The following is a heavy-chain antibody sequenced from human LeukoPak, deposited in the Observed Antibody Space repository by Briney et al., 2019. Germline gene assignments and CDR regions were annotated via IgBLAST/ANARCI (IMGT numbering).Heavy chain of an antibody. J-gene: IGHJ5*02. V-gene: IGHV3-30*02. CDR3: AKDWNVVPAAPSWFDP. D-gene: IGHD2-2*01. Sequence: GRSLRLSCAASGFTFSSYGMHWVRQAPGKGLEWVAFIRYDGSNKYYADSVKGRFTISRDNSKNTLYLQMNSLRAEDTAVYYCAKDWNVVPAAPSWFDPWGQGTLVTVSS. CDR2: IRYDGSNK. CDR1: GFTFSSYG.